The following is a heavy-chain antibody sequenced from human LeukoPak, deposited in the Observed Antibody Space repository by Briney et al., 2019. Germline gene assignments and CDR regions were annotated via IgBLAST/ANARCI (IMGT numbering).Heavy chain of an antibody. CDR3: AKKVTDSDAFDI. CDR1: GFTFSSYA. Sequence: GGSLRLSCAVSGFTFSSYAMSWVRQAPGKGLEWVSAISGSGGSTYYAGSVKGRFTISRDNSKNTLYLQMNSLRAEDTAVYYCAKKVTDSDAFDIWGQGTMVTVSS. J-gene: IGHJ3*02. CDR2: ISGSGGST. V-gene: IGHV3-23*01. D-gene: IGHD2-21*01.